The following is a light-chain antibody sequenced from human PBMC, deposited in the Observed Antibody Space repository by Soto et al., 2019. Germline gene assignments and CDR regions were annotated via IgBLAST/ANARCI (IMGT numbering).Light chain of an antibody. CDR2: DTA. V-gene: IGKV3-20*01. J-gene: IGKJ5*01. CDR3: KEPGTAEIR. Sequence: LTQSPGTLSLSPDERDTLSCRASQTLSNSFIAGYQQKPGQAPMLVIYDTASWANGVPDRYSSSGPGTEYDLSLRSLEPDGVAVLFCKEPGTAEIRLGEGTRLEIK. CDR1: QTLSNSF.